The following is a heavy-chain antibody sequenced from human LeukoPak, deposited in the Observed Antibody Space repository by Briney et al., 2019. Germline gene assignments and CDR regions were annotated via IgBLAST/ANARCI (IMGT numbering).Heavy chain of an antibody. CDR1: GFTFSSYA. V-gene: IGHV3-64D*06. Sequence: SGGSLRLSCSASGFTFSSYAMHWVRQAPGKGLEYVSAISSNGGSTYYADSVKGRFTISRDNSKNTLYLQMSSLRAEVTAVYYCVKSPAYYYGSGSSLFDYWGQGTLVTVSS. CDR3: VKSPAYYYGSGSSLFDY. CDR2: ISSNGGST. J-gene: IGHJ4*02. D-gene: IGHD3-10*01.